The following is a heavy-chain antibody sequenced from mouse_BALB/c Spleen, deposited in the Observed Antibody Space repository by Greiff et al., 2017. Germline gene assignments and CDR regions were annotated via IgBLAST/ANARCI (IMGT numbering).Heavy chain of an antibody. D-gene: IGHD2-14*01. CDR3: ARDSPDRYDAMDY. CDR1: GFSLTSYG. V-gene: IGHV2-2*02. J-gene: IGHJ4*01. Sequence: VKLQESGPGLVQPSQSLSITCTVSGFSLTSYGVHWVRQSPGKGLEWLGVIWSGGRTNYNAAFISRLSISKDNSKSQVFFRMNNLQANDTTIYYCARDSPDRYDAMDYWGQGTSVTVSS. CDR2: IWSGGRT.